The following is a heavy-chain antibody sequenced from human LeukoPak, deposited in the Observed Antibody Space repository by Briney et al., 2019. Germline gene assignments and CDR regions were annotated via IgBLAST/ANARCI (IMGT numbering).Heavy chain of an antibody. CDR3: AKRMIRGVNHDAFDL. CDR2: VSGSGGST. D-gene: IGHD3-10*01. CDR1: GFTFSGYA. Sequence: GGSLRLSCAASGFTFSGYAMSWVRQAPGKGLEWVSAVSGSGGSTYYADSVKGLFTISRNNSKNTLYLQMNSLRAEDTAVYYCAKRMIRGVNHDAFDLWGQGTMVTVSS. V-gene: IGHV3-23*01. J-gene: IGHJ3*01.